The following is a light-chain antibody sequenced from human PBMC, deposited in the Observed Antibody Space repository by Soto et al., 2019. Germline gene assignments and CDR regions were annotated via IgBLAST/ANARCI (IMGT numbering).Light chain of an antibody. V-gene: IGKV1-5*01. J-gene: IGKJ1*01. CDR3: QQYNSYSWT. CDR2: DAS. Sequence: IQMTQSPSSLSASAGDRVTITCRASLTISSFLNWYQQKPGKAPKLLIYDASSLESGVPSRFSGSGSGTEFTLTISSLQPDDFATYYCQQYNSYSWTFGQGTKVDI. CDR1: LTISSF.